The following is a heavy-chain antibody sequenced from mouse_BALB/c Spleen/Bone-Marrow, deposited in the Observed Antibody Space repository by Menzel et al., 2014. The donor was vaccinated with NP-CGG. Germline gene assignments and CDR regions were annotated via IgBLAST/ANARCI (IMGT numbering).Heavy chain of an antibody. D-gene: IGHD2-1*01. CDR3: ARVYGSYDAMDY. J-gene: IGHJ4*01. V-gene: IGHV1-4*01. CDR1: GYTFTTYT. Sequence: VKLQESGAELARPGASVKMSCRASGYTFTTYTMHWVKQRPGQGLEWIGYINPSSGYTYYNQKFKDKATLTADKSSSAAYLQLSSLTSEDSAVYYCARVYGSYDAMDYWGRGTSVTVSS. CDR2: INPSSGYT.